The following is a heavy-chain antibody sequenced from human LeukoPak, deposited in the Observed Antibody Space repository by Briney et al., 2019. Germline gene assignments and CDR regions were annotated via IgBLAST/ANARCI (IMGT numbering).Heavy chain of an antibody. D-gene: IGHD3-22*01. CDR3: ARDQRYYYDSSGYYWLDP. J-gene: IGHJ5*02. V-gene: IGHV1-2*02. Sequence: ASVKVSCKASGYTFTGYYMHWVRQAPGQGLEWMGWINPNSGATNYAQKFQGRVTMTRHTSISTAYMELSRLRSDDTAVYYCARDQRYYYDSSGYYWLDPWGQGTLVTVSS. CDR1: GYTFTGYY. CDR2: INPNSGAT.